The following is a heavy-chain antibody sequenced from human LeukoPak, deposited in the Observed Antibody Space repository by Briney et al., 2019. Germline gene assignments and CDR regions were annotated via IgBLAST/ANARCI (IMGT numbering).Heavy chain of an antibody. D-gene: IGHD5-18*01. CDR2: IIPIFGTA. Sequence: ALVKVSCKASGGTFISYAISWVRQAPGQGLEWMGGIIPIFGTANYAQKFQGRVTITTDESTSTAYMELSSLRSEDTAVYYCARGEDTAMASIDYWGQGTLVTVSS. CDR3: ARGEDTAMASIDY. J-gene: IGHJ4*02. V-gene: IGHV1-69*05. CDR1: GGTFISYA.